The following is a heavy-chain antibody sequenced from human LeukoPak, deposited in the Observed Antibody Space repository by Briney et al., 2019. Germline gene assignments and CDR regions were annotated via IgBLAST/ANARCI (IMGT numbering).Heavy chain of an antibody. V-gene: IGHV3-7*01. CDR3: ARDGIAVAVPFDY. CDR1: GFTFSSYW. J-gene: IGHJ4*02. CDR2: IKQDGSEK. D-gene: IGHD6-19*01. Sequence: PGGSPRLSCAASGFTFSSYWMSWVRQAPGKGLEWVANIKQDGSEKYYVDSVKGRFTISRDNAKNSLYLQMNSLRAEDTAVYYCARDGIAVAVPFDYRGQGTLVTVSS.